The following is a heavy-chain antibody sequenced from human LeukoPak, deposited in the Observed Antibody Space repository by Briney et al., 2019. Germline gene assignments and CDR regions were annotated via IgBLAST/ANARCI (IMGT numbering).Heavy chain of an antibody. CDR3: GRPNWARRYFDY. Sequence: GESLKISCKGSGYIFTSYSIAWVRQMPGKGLEWMGVIYPYDSEIRYSPSFQGQVTISADKSISTAYLQWSSLKASDTAMYYCGRPNWARRYFDYWGQGTLVTVSS. V-gene: IGHV5-51*01. J-gene: IGHJ4*02. CDR1: GYIFTSYS. D-gene: IGHD7-27*01. CDR2: IYPYDSEI.